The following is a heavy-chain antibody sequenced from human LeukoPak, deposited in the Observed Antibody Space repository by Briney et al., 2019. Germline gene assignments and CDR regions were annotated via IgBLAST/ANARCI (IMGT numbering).Heavy chain of an antibody. Sequence: PGGSLRLSCAASGFTFSSYGMHWVRQAPGKGLEWVAVIWYDGSNKYYADSVEGRFAISRDNSKNTLYLQMNSLRAEDTAVYYCARDRDAFDIWGQGTMVTVSS. J-gene: IGHJ3*02. CDR1: GFTFSSYG. CDR3: ARDRDAFDI. V-gene: IGHV3-33*01. CDR2: IWYDGSNK.